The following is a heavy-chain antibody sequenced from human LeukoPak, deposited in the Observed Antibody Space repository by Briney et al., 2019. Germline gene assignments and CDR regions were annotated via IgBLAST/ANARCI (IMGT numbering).Heavy chain of an antibody. J-gene: IGHJ4*02. D-gene: IGHD6-6*01. V-gene: IGHV1-2*02. Sequence: GASVKVSCKASGYTFTGYYMHWVRQAPGQGLEWMGWINPNSGGTNSAQKFQGRVTMTRDTSISTAYMELSRLRSDDTAVYYCAREIRDSSSYYVDYWGQGTLVTVSS. CDR1: GYTFTGYY. CDR2: INPNSGGT. CDR3: AREIRDSSSYYVDY.